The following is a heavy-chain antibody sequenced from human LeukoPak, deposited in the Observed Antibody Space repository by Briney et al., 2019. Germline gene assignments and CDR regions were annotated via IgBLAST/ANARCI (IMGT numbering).Heavy chain of an antibody. CDR2: ISSRSNYT. V-gene: IGHV3-11*05. CDR3: ARVLVRDIVVVVAATALDF. CDR1: GFTFSDYY. Sequence: GGSLRLSCAASGFTFSDYYMSWIRQAPGKGLEWVSYISSRSNYTNYADSVKGRFTISRDNAKNSLYLQMNSLRAEDTAVYYCARVLVRDIVVVVAATALDFWGQGTLVTVSS. D-gene: IGHD2-15*01. J-gene: IGHJ4*02.